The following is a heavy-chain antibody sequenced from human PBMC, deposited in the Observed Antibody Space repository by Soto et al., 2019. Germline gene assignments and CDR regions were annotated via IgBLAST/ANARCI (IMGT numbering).Heavy chain of an antibody. Sequence: SETLSLTCSISGGSISSYYWSWIRQPAGRGLEWIGRIYTSGSTNHNPSLKSRVTMSVDTSKNQFSLKLSSVTAADTAVYYCAREIQRYFDYWGQGTLVTVSS. CDR2: IYTSGST. J-gene: IGHJ4*02. CDR1: GGSISSYY. CDR3: AREIQRYFDY. V-gene: IGHV4-4*07. D-gene: IGHD1-1*01.